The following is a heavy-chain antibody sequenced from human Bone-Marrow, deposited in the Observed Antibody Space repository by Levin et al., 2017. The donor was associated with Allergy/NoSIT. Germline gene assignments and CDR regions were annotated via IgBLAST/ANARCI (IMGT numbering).Heavy chain of an antibody. CDR3: ARKILGIDAFDI. CDR2: IYSDGTT. J-gene: IGHJ3*02. CDR1: GFTVSDHY. Sequence: GGSLRLSCAATGFTVSDHYMSWVRQAPGKGLEWVSLIYSDGTTYYADSVRGEFSISRDIPENTLYLQMNSLTVEDTAIYFCARKILGIDAFDIWGHGTLVTVSS. D-gene: IGHD3-16*01. V-gene: IGHV3-66*01.